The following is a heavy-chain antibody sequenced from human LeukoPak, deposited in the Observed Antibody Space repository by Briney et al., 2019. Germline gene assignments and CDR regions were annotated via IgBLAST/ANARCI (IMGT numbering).Heavy chain of an antibody. V-gene: IGHV4-34*01. CDR1: GGSFSGYY. CDR2: INHSGST. D-gene: IGHD2-8*01. J-gene: IGHJ4*02. Sequence: SSETLSLTCAVYGGSFSGYYWTWIRQPPGKGLEWIGKINHSGSTNYNPSLKRRVTISVDTSKHPFSLKLSSVTAADTAVYYCARLMVANLRNEFDYWGQGTLVTVSS. CDR3: ARLMVANLRNEFDY.